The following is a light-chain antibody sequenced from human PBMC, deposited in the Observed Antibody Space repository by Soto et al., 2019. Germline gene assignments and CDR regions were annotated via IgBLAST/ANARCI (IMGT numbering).Light chain of an antibody. CDR2: DVG. Sequence: QSALTQPASVSGSPGESITISCTGTSSDVGGYNSVSWYQHHPGKAPTLILYDVGDRPSGVSSRFSGSKSGNTASLPISGLQAADEADYFCSSFTSSMTNVFGSGTKLTVL. J-gene: IGLJ1*01. CDR1: SSDVGGYNS. CDR3: SSFTSSMTNV. V-gene: IGLV2-14*03.